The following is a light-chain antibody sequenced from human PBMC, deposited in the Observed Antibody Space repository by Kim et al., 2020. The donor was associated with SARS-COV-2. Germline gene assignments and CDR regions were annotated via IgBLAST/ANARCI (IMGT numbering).Light chain of an antibody. J-gene: IGLJ3*02. CDR2: EDN. CDR3: QSYDSSNRWV. CDR1: SGSIASNY. Sequence: KTVPISCTGSSGSIASNYVQWYQQRPGSAPTTVIYEDNQRPSGVPDRFSGSIDSSSNSASLTISGLKTEDEADYYCQSYDSSNRWVFGGGTQLTVL. V-gene: IGLV6-57*02.